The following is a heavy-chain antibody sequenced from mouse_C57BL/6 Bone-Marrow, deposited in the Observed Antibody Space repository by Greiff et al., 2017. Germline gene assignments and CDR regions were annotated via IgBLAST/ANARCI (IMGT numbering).Heavy chain of an antibody. D-gene: IGHD1-1*01. J-gene: IGHJ4*01. CDR3: ARSGYYGFYYAMDY. V-gene: IGHV1-63*01. Sequence: VQLQESGAELVRPGTSVKMSCKASGYTFTNYWIGWAKQRPGHGLEWIGDIYPGGGYTNYNEKFKGKATLTADKSSSTAYMQFSSLTSEDSAIYYCARSGYYGFYYAMDYWGQGTSVTVSS. CDR2: IYPGGGYT. CDR1: GYTFTNYW.